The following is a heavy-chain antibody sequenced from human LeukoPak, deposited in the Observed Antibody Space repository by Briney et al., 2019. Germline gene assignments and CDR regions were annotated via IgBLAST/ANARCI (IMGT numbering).Heavy chain of an antibody. J-gene: IGHJ4*02. V-gene: IGHV3-23*01. Sequence: GGSLRLSCAASGFTFRSYVMSWVRQAPGKGLERVSAITGDGGGTNHADSVKGRFTISRDNSKNTLYLQMNSLRAEDTAVYYCAKETSSGNFVTIDCWGQGTLVTVSS. CDR1: GFTFRSYV. CDR3: AKETSSGNFVTIDC. CDR2: ITGDGGGT. D-gene: IGHD1-26*01.